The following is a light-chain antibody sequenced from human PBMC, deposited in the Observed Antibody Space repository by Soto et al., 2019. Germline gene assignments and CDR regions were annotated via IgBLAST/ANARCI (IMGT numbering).Light chain of an antibody. J-gene: IGKJ2*01. CDR3: QQYDTLPPYT. CDR1: QDIGNY. CDR2: DAS. Sequence: DIQMTQSPSSLSASVGDRVTIACQANQDIGNYLNWYQQKPGKAPRLLIYDASNLEIGVLSRFSGSGSGTDFTFTISNLQPEDIATYYCQQYDTLPPYTFGQGTKVELK. V-gene: IGKV1-33*01.